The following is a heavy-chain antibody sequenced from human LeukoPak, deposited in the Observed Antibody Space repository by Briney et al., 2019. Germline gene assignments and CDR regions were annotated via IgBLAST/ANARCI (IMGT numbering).Heavy chain of an antibody. V-gene: IGHV3-74*01. CDR1: GFTFSSYW. Sequence: PGGSLRLSCAASGFTFSSYWMHWVRQAPGKGLVWVSRINSDGSSTSHADSVKGRFTISRDNAKNTLYLQMNSLRAEDTAVFYCARDPKNNYFDYWGQGTLVTVSS. CDR3: ARDPKNNYFDY. J-gene: IGHJ4*02. CDR2: INSDGSST.